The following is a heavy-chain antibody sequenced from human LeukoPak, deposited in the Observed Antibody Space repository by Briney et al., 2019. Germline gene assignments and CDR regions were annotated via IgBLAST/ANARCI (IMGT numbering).Heavy chain of an antibody. CDR2: INHSGST. D-gene: IGHD3-10*01. J-gene: IGHJ6*03. CDR1: GGSFSGYY. CDR3: ARPQETYYYGSGSYSHYYMDV. Sequence: PSEALSLTCAVYGGSFSGYYWSWIRQPPGKGLEWSGEINHSGSTNYNPSLKSRVTISVDTPKNQFSLKLSSVTAADTAVYYCARPQETYYYGSGSYSHYYMDVWGKGTTVTISS. V-gene: IGHV4-34*01.